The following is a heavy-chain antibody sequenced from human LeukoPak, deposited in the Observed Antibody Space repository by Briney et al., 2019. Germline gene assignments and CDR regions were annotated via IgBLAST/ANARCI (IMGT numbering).Heavy chain of an antibody. V-gene: IGHV4-59*01. Sequence: SETLSLTCTVSGGSISSYYWSWLRQPPGKGLERIGYIYYSGSTNYNPSLKSRVTISVDTSKNQFSLKLSSVTAADTAVYYCARVPYSYGYPADYYYMDVWGKGTTVTVSS. D-gene: IGHD5-18*01. J-gene: IGHJ6*03. CDR3: ARVPYSYGYPADYYYMDV. CDR2: IYYSGST. CDR1: GGSISSYY.